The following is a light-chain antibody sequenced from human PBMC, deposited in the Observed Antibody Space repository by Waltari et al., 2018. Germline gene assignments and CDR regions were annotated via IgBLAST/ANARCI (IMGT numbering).Light chain of an antibody. V-gene: IGLV5-45*01. CDR1: SGISVGTYK. Sequence: QAVLTQPASLSASPGASVSLTCTLRSGISVGTYKIYWYQQRPGSPPQFLVKYRSDSTNERVSGVPSRFSGTRDTSANAGILLISGLQSEDEADYYCMILHNNAVVFGGGTRLTVL. CDR2: YRSDSTN. J-gene: IGLJ3*02. CDR3: MILHNNAVV.